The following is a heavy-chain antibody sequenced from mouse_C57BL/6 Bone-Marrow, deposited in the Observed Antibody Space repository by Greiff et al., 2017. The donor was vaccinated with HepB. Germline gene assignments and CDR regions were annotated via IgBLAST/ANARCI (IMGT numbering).Heavy chain of an antibody. CDR1: GYTFTSYW. J-gene: IGHJ4*01. V-gene: IGHV1-69*01. CDR3: ARDYDYGEYAMDY. D-gene: IGHD2-4*01. CDR2: IDPSDSYT. Sequence: VQLQQPGAELVMPGASVKLSCKASGYTFTSYWMHWVKQRPGQGLEWIGEIDPSDSYTNYNQKFKGKSTLTVDKSSSTAYMQLSSLTSEDSAVYYCARDYDYGEYAMDYWGQGTSVTVSS.